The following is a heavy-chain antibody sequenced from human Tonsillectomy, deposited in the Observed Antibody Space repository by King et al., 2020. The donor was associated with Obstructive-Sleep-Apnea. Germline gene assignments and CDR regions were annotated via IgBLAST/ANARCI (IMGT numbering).Heavy chain of an antibody. D-gene: IGHD1-26*01. V-gene: IGHV4-4*06. J-gene: IGHJ4*02. CDR3: ARDPYSYFDY. Sequence: YNPSLKSRVPMSVDTSKNQFSLKLTSVTAADTAVYYCARDPYSYFDYWGQGT.